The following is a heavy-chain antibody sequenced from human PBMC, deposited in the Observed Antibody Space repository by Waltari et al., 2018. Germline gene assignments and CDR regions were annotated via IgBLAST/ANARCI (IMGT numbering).Heavy chain of an antibody. CDR3: ARDPGPIVGAPDY. Sequence: QVQLVQSGTEVKKPGASVKVSCQASGYSFTDYHLHWVSQTPGQGLEWLGWINPNKGDTGYAQNFLGRVTMTRDTSINTVYMDLSGLRSDDTAVFYCARDPGPIVGAPDYWGQGTLVTVSS. CDR1: GYSFTDYH. J-gene: IGHJ4*02. D-gene: IGHD1-26*01. V-gene: IGHV1-2*02. CDR2: INPNKGDT.